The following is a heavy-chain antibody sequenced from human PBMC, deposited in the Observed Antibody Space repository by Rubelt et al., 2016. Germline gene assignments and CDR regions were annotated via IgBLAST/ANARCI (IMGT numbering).Heavy chain of an antibody. V-gene: IGHV1-18*01. CDR2: ISAYNGNT. J-gene: IGHJ3*02. D-gene: IGHD4-17*01. Sequence: QVQLVQSGAEVKKPGASVKVSCKASGYTFTSYGISWVRKAPGQGLEWMGWISAYNGNTNVEQKLQGRVTRTTDTSTGTAYMELRSLRSDDTAVYYCARSTTGNDAFDIWGQGTMVTVSS. CDR1: GYTFTSYG. CDR3: ARSTTGNDAFDI.